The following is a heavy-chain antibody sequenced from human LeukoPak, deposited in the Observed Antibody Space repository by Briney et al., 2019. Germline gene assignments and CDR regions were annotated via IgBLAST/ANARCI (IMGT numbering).Heavy chain of an antibody. J-gene: IGHJ4*02. CDR3: AKDQSLPASGRYTYFDY. D-gene: IGHD2-15*01. CDR1: GFTFSRYA. Sequence: GGSLRLSCAAYGFTFSRYAMSWIRQAPGKGLEWISALGVSVSGYGGRTYYADSVKGRVTISRDNSKNTLYLQMNSLRAEDTAVYYCAKDQSLPASGRYTYFDYWGPGALVTV. V-gene: IGHV3-23*01. CDR2: LGVSVSGYGGRT.